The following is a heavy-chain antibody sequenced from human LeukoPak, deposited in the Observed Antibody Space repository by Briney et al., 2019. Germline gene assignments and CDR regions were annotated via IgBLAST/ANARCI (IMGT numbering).Heavy chain of an antibody. CDR1: GYTFTSYD. J-gene: IGHJ4*02. CDR2: MNPNSGNT. V-gene: IGHV1-8*01. Sequence: ASVKVSCKASGYTFTSYDINWVRQATGQGLEWMGWMNPNSGNTGYAQKFQGRVTMTRNTSISTAYMELSSLRSDDTAVYYCARLRDSSSYYFDYWGQGTLVTVSS. CDR3: ARLRDSSSYYFDY.